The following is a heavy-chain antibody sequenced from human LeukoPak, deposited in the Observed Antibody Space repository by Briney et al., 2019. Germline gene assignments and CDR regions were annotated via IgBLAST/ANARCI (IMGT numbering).Heavy chain of an antibody. CDR2: ISSSSSYI. V-gene: IGHV3-21*01. CDR3: ARDLNDYYGSGSYCDAFDI. CDR1: GFTFSSYS. J-gene: IGHJ3*02. Sequence: GGSLRLSCAASGFTFSSYSMNWVRQAPGKGLEWVSSISSSSSYIYYADSVKGRFTISRDNAKNSLYLQMNSLRAEDTAVYCCARDLNDYYGSGSYCDAFDIWGQGTMVTVSS. D-gene: IGHD3-10*01.